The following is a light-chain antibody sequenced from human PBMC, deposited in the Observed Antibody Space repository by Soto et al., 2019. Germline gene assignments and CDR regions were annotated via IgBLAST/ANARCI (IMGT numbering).Light chain of an antibody. CDR1: QSISAW. J-gene: IGKJ2*01. Sequence: DIQMTQSPSTLSASVGDRVTITCRASQSISAWLAWYQQKPGKAPNLLIYKASSLQSGAPSRFSGSGSGTDFTLTISSLQPDDFATYYCQQYNSHPYTFGQGTKLDMK. CDR2: KAS. CDR3: QQYNSHPYT. V-gene: IGKV1-5*03.